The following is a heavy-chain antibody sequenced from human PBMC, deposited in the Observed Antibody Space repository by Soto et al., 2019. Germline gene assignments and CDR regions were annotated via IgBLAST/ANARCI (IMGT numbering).Heavy chain of an antibody. Sequence: PSETLSLTCTVSSGSITTRSYYWGWIRQPPGKGLEWIGSRSYSGTTFFNLSLKSRVTISMDTSKNQFSLKLTSVTATDTGVYYCETTPGLSPDGSFDWWGQGILVTLSS. CDR1: SGSITTRSYY. D-gene: IGHD6-13*01. CDR3: ETTPGLSPDGSFDW. CDR2: RSYSGTT. V-gene: IGHV4-39*01. J-gene: IGHJ4*02.